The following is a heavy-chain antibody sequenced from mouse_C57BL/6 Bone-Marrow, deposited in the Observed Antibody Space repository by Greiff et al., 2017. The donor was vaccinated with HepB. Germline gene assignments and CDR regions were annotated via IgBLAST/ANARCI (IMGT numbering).Heavy chain of an antibody. CDR3: ARDPPYYYGSSSYYFDY. J-gene: IGHJ2*01. Sequence: EVKLVESGGGLVKPGGSLKLSCAASGFTFSSYAMSWVRQTPEKRLEWVATISDGGSYTYYPDNVKGRFTISRDNAKNNLYLQMSHLKSEDTAMYYCARDPPYYYGSSSYYFDYWGQGTTLTVSS. CDR1: GFTFSSYA. CDR2: ISDGGSYT. D-gene: IGHD1-1*01. V-gene: IGHV5-4*01.